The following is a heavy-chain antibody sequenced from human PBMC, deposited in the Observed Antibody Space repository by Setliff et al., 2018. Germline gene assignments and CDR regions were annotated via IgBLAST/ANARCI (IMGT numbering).Heavy chain of an antibody. V-gene: IGHV4-39*07. J-gene: IGHJ4*02. CDR3: ASAPVGDRNGLFDS. Sequence: PSETLSLTCTVSGGSISSSSYYWGWIRQPPGKGLEWIGSIYHSGSTYYNPSLKSRVTISVDTSKNLFSLRLTSVTAADTAVYYCASAPVGDRNGLFDSWGQGTLVTVSS. D-gene: IGHD6-19*01. CDR1: GGSISSSSYY. CDR2: IYHSGST.